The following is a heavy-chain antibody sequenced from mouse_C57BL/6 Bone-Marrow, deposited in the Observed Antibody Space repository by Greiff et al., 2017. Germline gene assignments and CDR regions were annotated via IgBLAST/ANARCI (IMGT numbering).Heavy chain of an antibody. J-gene: IGHJ1*03. V-gene: IGHV1-82*01. D-gene: IGHD2-3*01. Sequence: QVQLQQSGPELVKPGASVKISCKASGYAFSSSWMTWVKQRPGKGLEWIGRIYPGDGDTNYNGTFKGKATLTADKSSSTAYMQLSSLTSEDSAVYFCARFRGYYVRYFDVWGTGTTVTVSA. CDR1: GYAFSSSW. CDR3: ARFRGYYVRYFDV. CDR2: IYPGDGDT.